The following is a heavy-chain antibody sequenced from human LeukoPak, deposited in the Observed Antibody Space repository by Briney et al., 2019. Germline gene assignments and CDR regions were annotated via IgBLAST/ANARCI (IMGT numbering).Heavy chain of an antibody. Sequence: EASVKVSCKASGYIFTSYNMNWVRQAPGQGLEWMGIINPSGGSTNYAQKFQGRVTMTRDTSTSTVYMELSSLRSEDTAVYYCARFAVHRRIAVDGQFGLDYWGQGTLVTVSS. CDR1: GYIFTSYN. V-gene: IGHV1-46*01. CDR3: ARFAVHRRIAVDGQFGLDY. CDR2: INPSGGST. J-gene: IGHJ4*02. D-gene: IGHD6-19*01.